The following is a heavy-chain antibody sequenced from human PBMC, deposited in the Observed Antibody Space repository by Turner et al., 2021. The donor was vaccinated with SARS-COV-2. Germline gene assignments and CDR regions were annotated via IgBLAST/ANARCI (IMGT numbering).Heavy chain of an antibody. CDR3: TRSRDYYGSGTYYNYDY. V-gene: IGHV3-21*02. Sequence: VQLVESGGGLVKPGGSLRLSCAASGFPFSSYSMNWVRQAPEKGLEWVASIKSGSSYIYYADSLKGRVTISRDNTKRSLFLQMNSLRVEDTAVYYCTRSRDYYGSGTYYNYDYWGQGTLVTVSS. D-gene: IGHD3-10*01. CDR1: GFPFSSYS. CDR2: IKSGSSYI. J-gene: IGHJ4*02.